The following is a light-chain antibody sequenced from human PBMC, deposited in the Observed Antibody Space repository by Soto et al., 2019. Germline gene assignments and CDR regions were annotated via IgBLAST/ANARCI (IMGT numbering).Light chain of an antibody. CDR1: QSVGSY. J-gene: IGKJ4*01. CDR3: QQRSDLRTT. Sequence: EIVLTQSPATLSLSPGDRATLSCRASQSVGSYLGWYQQRPGQAPRLLIYDASNRATGIPARFSGSGSGTDFTLTISSLEPEDFAVYYCQQRSDLRTTFGGGTKVEIK. V-gene: IGKV3-11*01. CDR2: DAS.